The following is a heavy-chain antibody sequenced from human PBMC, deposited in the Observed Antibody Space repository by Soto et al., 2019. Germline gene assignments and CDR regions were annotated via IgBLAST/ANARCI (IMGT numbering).Heavy chain of an antibody. Sequence: TLSLTCTVSGDSIDTSSYCWGWIRQPPGKGLEWIGSVCYRGTTYYNPSLKSRLTISVDTSKRQFSLKLSSVTAAETAVFYCARQGEHSSSYFFDSWGQGTLV. J-gene: IGHJ4*02. CDR1: GDSIDTSSYC. CDR2: VCYRGTT. D-gene: IGHD6-6*01. V-gene: IGHV4-39*01. CDR3: ARQGEHSSSYFFDS.